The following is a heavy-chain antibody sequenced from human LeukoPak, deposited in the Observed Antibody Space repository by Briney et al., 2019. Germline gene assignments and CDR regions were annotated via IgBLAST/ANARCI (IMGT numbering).Heavy chain of an antibody. D-gene: IGHD4-17*01. J-gene: IGHJ3*02. CDR1: GGSLSSYY. Sequence: SETLSLACTVSGGSLSSYYFSWIRQSPGKGLEWIAYINYSGSASYNPSLKSRVTMSVDTSKQFSLSLSSVTAADTAVYYCARHNYDDYVFDIWGQGTKVTVSS. CDR2: INYSGSA. CDR3: ARHNYDDYVFDI. V-gene: IGHV4-59*08.